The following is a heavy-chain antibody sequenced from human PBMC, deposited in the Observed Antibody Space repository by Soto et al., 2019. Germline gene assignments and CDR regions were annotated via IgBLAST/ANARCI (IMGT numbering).Heavy chain of an antibody. Sequence: NPGGSLRLSCAASGFTFSYYPLHWVRRAPRKGLEWVSSISGIRDYIRYADSVKGRFTISRDNAKTSLYLQMNSLTAEDTAVYYCAREGVHNYTEYYFDYWGQGTLVTVSS. CDR2: ISGIRDYI. CDR3: AREGVHNYTEYYFDY. CDR1: GFTFSYYP. J-gene: IGHJ4*02. V-gene: IGHV3-21*06. D-gene: IGHD3-10*01.